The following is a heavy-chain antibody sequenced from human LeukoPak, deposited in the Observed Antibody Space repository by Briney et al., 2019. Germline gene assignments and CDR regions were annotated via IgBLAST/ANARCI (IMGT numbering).Heavy chain of an antibody. Sequence: SETLSLTCTVSGGSISSSSYYWGWIRQPPGKGLEWIGSIYYSGSTNYNPSLKSRVTISVDTSKNQFSLKLSSVTAADTAVYYCARVVATMVRGRGVYYFDYWGQGTLVTVSS. D-gene: IGHD3-10*01. CDR2: IYYSGST. CDR3: ARVVATMVRGRGVYYFDY. CDR1: GGSISSSSYY. J-gene: IGHJ4*02. V-gene: IGHV4-39*07.